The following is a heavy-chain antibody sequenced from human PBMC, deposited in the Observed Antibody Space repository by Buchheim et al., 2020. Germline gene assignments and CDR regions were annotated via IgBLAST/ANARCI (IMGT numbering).Heavy chain of an antibody. CDR1: GGSFSGYY. V-gene: IGHV4-34*01. D-gene: IGHD3-3*01. J-gene: IGHJ5*02. Sequence: QVQLQQWGAGLLKPSETLSLTCAVYGGSFSGYYWSWIRQPPGKGLEWIGEINHSGSTNYNPSLKSRVTISVDTSKNQFSLQLSSVTAADTAVYYCARGGYYDFWSGWGRFDPWGQGTL. CDR3: ARGGYYDFWSGWGRFDP. CDR2: INHSGST.